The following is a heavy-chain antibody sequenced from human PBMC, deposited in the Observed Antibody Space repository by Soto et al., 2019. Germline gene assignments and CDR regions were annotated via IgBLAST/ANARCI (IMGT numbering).Heavy chain of an antibody. V-gene: IGHV3-30-3*01. CDR2: ILNDGTNK. Sequence: QVQLVESGGGVVQPGRSLRLSCAASGFTFSNYAMHWVRQAPGKGLEWVANILNDGTNKNYADAGKGRFTISRDNSQNTVYLQMNTLRLEDTAVYYCTSGWDGYDWGDAVDILGQGTLVRVSS. CDR1: GFTFSNYA. D-gene: IGHD3-10*02. CDR3: TSGWDGYDWGDAVDI. J-gene: IGHJ3*02.